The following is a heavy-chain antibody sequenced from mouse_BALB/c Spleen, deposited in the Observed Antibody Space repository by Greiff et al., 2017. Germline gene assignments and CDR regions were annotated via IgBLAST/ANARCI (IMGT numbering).Heavy chain of an antibody. CDR2: IYPGDGDT. CDR1: GYAFSSSW. Sequence: VQLQQSGPELVKPGASVKISCKASGYAFSSSWMNWVKQRPGQGLEWIGRIYPGDGDTNYNGKFKGKATLTADKSSSTAYMQLSSLTSVDSAVYFCARDMGLRGAMDYWGQGTSVTVSS. V-gene: IGHV1-82*01. J-gene: IGHJ4*01. CDR3: ARDMGLRGAMDY. D-gene: IGHD2-4*01.